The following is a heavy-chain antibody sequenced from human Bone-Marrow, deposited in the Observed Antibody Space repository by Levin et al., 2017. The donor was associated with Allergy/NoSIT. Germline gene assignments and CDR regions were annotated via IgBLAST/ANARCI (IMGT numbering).Heavy chain of an antibody. Sequence: ASVKVSCKASGYTFTSYAINWLRQAPGQGPEWMGWINTNNGNPRYAQGFTGRFVFSLDTSVSTENLQISSLKAEDTAVYYCASDITVRGSKAMDVWGQGTTVTVSS. D-gene: IGHD3-10*01. J-gene: IGHJ6*02. CDR2: INTNNGNP. CDR1: GYTFTSYA. V-gene: IGHV7-4-1*02. CDR3: ASDITVRGSKAMDV.